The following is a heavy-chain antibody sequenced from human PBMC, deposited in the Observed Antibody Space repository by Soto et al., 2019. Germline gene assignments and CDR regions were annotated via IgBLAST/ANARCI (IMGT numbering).Heavy chain of an antibody. CDR3: ARSKYIAAAGYGMDV. Sequence: YTFTSYGISWVRQAPVQGLEWMGWISAYNGNTNYAQKLQGRVTMTTDTSTSTAYMELRSLRSDDTAVYYCARSKYIAAAGYGMDVWGQGTTVTVSS. J-gene: IGHJ6*02. V-gene: IGHV1-18*01. CDR2: ISAYNGNT. CDR1: YTFTSYG. D-gene: IGHD6-13*01.